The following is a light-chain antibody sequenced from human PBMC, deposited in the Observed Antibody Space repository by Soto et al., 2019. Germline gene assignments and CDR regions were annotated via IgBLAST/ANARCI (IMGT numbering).Light chain of an antibody. Sequence: EIVMTQSPATLSVSPGERATLSCRASQSVSSNLAWYQQRPGQAPRLLIYGASTRATGIPARFSGSGSGTSFTLTISSRQSEDFALYYCQQYDIWPVFGQGTKLEMK. V-gene: IGKV3-15*01. CDR1: QSVSSN. J-gene: IGKJ2*01. CDR3: QQYDIWPV. CDR2: GAS.